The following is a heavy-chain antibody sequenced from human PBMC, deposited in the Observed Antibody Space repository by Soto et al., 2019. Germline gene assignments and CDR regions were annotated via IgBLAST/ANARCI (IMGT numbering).Heavy chain of an antibody. CDR1: GFAFSTYG. CDR2: IWAYGSRQ. V-gene: IGHV3-33*08. D-gene: IGHD2-21*01. CDR3: VGRTGDWGLSDY. Sequence: QVQLVESGGGVIQPGKSLRLSCSASGFAFSTYGMYWVRQAPGKGLEWVAVIWAYGSRQCYGDSLKRRLTISRHNSKNTLYLKMNRLRGEDTAVYYCVGRTGDWGLSDYWGQGTLVTVSS. J-gene: IGHJ4*02.